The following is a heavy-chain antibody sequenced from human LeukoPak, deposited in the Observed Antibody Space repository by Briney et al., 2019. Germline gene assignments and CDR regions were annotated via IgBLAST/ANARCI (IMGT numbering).Heavy chain of an antibody. V-gene: IGHV3-21*01. D-gene: IGHD4-11*01. CDR3: ARGYSNYGYAFDI. Sequence: GGSLRLSCAASGFTFSRYSMNWVRQAPGKGLEWVSPISSSSSYIYYADSVKGRFTISRDNAKNSLYLQMNSLRADDTAVYYCARGYSNYGYAFDIWGQGTMVTVSS. CDR1: GFTFSRYS. J-gene: IGHJ3*02. CDR2: ISSSSSYI.